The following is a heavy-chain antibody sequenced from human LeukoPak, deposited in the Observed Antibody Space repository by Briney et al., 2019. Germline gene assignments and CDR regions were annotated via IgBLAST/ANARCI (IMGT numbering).Heavy chain of an antibody. CDR1: GGSFSGYY. Sequence: SETLSLTCAVYGGSFSGYYWSWIRQPPGKGLEWIGEINHSGSTNYNPSLKSRVTISVDTSKNQFSLKLSSVTAADTAVYYCARTPMIVVVTYYYYGMDVWGQGTTVTVSS. V-gene: IGHV4-34*01. CDR2: INHSGST. CDR3: ARTPMIVVVTYYYYGMDV. J-gene: IGHJ6*02. D-gene: IGHD3-22*01.